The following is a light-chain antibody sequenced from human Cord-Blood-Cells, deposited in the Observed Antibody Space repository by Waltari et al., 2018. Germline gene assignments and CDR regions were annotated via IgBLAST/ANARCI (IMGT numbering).Light chain of an antibody. Sequence: QSALTQPASVSGSPGQSITISCTGTSSDVGGYNYVSWYQQHPGKAPKLMIYEVSNRPPGVSNRLSGSKSGNTASLTIAGLQAEDEADYYCSSYTSSSTLVFGTGTKVTVL. J-gene: IGLJ1*01. CDR3: SSYTSSSTLV. CDR1: SSDVGGYNY. V-gene: IGLV2-14*01. CDR2: EVS.